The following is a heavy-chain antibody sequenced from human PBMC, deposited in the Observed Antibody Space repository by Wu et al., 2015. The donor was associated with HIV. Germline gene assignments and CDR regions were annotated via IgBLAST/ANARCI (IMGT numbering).Heavy chain of an antibody. V-gene: IGHV1-2*02. CDR1: GYTFTGYY. J-gene: IGHJ4*02. CDR2: INPNNGDT. D-gene: IGHD5-12*01. Sequence: QVQLVQSGAEVKKPGASVKVSCKASGYTFTGYYIHWVRQAPGQGLEWMGWINPNNGDTIYAQKFQGRVTMTRDTSISTAYMELSRLRSDDTAVYYCARGRYDFGYWGQGTLVTVSS. CDR3: ARGRYDFGY.